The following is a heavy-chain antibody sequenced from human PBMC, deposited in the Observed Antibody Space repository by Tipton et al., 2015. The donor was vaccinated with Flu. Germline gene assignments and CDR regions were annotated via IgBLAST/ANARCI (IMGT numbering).Heavy chain of an antibody. CDR1: GGSINSYY. CDR3: ARLSYYDVDLKNFYFED. V-gene: IGHV4-59*05. J-gene: IGHJ4*02. CDR2: ISYSGNT. Sequence: GLVKPSETLSLTCTVSGGSINSYYWSWIRQSPGKGLEWIGGISYSGNTYYNPSLTSLKSRVVISVDTSKNQLSLKLSSVTAADTAVYYCARLSYYDVDLKNFYFEDWGQGTLVTVSS. D-gene: IGHD3-10*02.